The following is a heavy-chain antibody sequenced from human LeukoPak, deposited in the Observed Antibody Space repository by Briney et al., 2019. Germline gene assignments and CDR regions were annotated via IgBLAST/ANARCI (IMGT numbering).Heavy chain of an antibody. J-gene: IGHJ5*02. CDR1: GDTFGNYA. V-gene: IGHV1-69*04. Sequence: GSSVKVSCKASGDTFGNYAINWVRQAPGQGLEWMGRIIPIVPITNYAQKFQGRVTITADKSTSTAYLELSSLSSEDTAVYYCARDPKVLDVPDRRNDRNDPWGQGTLVTVSS. D-gene: IGHD1-1*01. CDR2: IIPIVPIT. CDR3: ARDPKVLDVPDRRNDRNDP.